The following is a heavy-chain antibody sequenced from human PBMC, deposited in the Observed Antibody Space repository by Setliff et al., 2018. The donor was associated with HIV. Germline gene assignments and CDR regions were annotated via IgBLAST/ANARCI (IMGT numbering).Heavy chain of an antibody. CDR1: GYNFISYY. V-gene: IGHV5-51*01. J-gene: IGHJ3*01. CDR2: IYPGDSDT. Sequence: GASLTLSCKASGYNFISYYIGWVRQMPGKGLEWMGIIYPGDSDTRYGPSFEGQVTISADWSITTAFLQWNSLKASDTAMYYCARRPVSDTFDVWGQGTRGTVS. CDR3: ARRPVSDTFDV.